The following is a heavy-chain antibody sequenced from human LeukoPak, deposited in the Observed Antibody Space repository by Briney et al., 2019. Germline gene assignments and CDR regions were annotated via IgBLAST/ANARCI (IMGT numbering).Heavy chain of an antibody. CDR3: ARAVIAAAGIPEYFDY. Sequence: GGPLRLSCAASGFTFSSYSMNWVRQAPGKGLGWVSSISSSSSYIYYADSVKGRFTISRDNAKNSLYLQMNSLRAEDTAVYYCARAVIAAAGIPEYFDYWGQGTLVTVSS. CDR2: ISSSSSYI. J-gene: IGHJ4*02. CDR1: GFTFSSYS. D-gene: IGHD6-13*01. V-gene: IGHV3-21*01.